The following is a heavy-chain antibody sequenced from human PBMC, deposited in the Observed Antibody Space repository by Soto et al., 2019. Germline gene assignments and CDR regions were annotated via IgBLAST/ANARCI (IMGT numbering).Heavy chain of an antibody. CDR3: ARLALWFGSYPVDYMDV. CDR1: GGSISSSSYY. CDR2: IYYSGST. Sequence: SETLSLTCTVSGGSISSSSYYWGWIRQPPGKGLEWIGSIYYSGSTYYNPSLKSRVTISVDTSKNQFSLKLSSVTAADTAVYYCARLALWFGSYPVDYMDVWGKGTTVTVSS. J-gene: IGHJ6*03. D-gene: IGHD3-10*01. V-gene: IGHV4-39*01.